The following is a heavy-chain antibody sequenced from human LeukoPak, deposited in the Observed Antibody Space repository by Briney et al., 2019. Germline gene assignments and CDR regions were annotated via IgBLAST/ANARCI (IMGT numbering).Heavy chain of an antibody. J-gene: IGHJ4*02. CDR1: GFTFSSYS. Sequence: GGSLRLSCAASGFTFSSYSMDWVRQAPGKGLEWVATIQPDGRDRYYVESVKGRFTISRDNAKNSLYLQMNSLRAEDTALYYCVRNEGDYWGQGALVTVSS. CDR3: VRNEGDY. V-gene: IGHV3-7*01. CDR2: IQPDGRDR.